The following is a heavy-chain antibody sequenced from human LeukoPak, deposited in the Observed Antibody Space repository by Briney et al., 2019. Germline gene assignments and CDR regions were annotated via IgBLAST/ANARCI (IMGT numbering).Heavy chain of an antibody. D-gene: IGHD6-6*01. J-gene: IGHJ4*02. Sequence: SETLSLTCAVYGGSFSGYYWSWIRQPPGKGLEWIGEINHSGSTNYNPSLKSRVTISVDTSKNQFSLKLSSVTAADTAVYYCASSWRWCSSSGIDYWGQGTLVTVSS. CDR3: ASSWRWCSSSGIDY. CDR1: GGSFSGYY. V-gene: IGHV4-34*01. CDR2: INHSGST.